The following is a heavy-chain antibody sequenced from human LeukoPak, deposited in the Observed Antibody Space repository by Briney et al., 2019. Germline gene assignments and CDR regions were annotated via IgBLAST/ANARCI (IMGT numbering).Heavy chain of an antibody. CDR1: GFTFSSYA. J-gene: IGHJ4*02. V-gene: IGHV3-23*01. D-gene: IGHD3-22*01. CDR3: AKDFYYDSSGYYYY. Sequence: GGSLRLSCAASGFTFSSYAMSWVRLAPGKGLEWVSAISGSGGSTYYADSVKGRFTISRDNSKNTLYLQMNSLRAEDTAVYYCAKDFYYDSSGYYYYWGQGTLVTVSS. CDR2: ISGSGGST.